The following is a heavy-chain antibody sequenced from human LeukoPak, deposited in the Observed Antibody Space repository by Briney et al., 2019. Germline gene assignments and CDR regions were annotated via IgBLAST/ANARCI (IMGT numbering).Heavy chain of an antibody. CDR1: GGTFSSYA. Sequence: EASVKVSCKASGGTFSSYAISWVRQAPGQGLEWMGGIIPIFGTANYAQKFQGRVTITTDESTSTAHMELSSLRSEDTAVYYCASVPRVELPLYYFDYWGQGTLVTVSS. D-gene: IGHD1-26*01. V-gene: IGHV1-69*05. CDR2: IIPIFGTA. CDR3: ASVPRVELPLYYFDY. J-gene: IGHJ4*02.